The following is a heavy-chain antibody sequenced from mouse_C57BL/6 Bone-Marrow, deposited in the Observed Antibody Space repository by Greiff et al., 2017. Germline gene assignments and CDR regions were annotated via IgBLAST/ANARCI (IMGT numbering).Heavy chain of an antibody. Sequence: QVHVKQSGAELVKPGASVKISCKASGYAFSSYWMNWVKQRPGKGLEWIGQIYPGDGDTNYNGKFKGKATLTADKSSSTAYMQLSSLTSEDSAVYFCARESGGLLPFAYWGQGTLVTVSA. J-gene: IGHJ3*01. CDR3: ARESGGLLPFAY. D-gene: IGHD1-1*01. CDR1: GYAFSSYW. CDR2: IYPGDGDT. V-gene: IGHV1-80*01.